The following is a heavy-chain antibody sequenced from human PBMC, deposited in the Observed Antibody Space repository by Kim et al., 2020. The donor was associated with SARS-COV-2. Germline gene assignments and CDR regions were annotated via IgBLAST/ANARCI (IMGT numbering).Heavy chain of an antibody. CDR3: ARAYCGGDCYGDY. J-gene: IGHJ4*02. Sequence: YAQGFTGRFVFSLDTSVSTAYLQISSLKAEDTAVYYCARAYCGGDCYGDYWGQGTLVTVSS. V-gene: IGHV7-4-1*02. D-gene: IGHD2-21*02.